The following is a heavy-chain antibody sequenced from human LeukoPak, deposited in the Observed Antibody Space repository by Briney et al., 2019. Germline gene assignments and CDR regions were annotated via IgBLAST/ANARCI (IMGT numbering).Heavy chain of an antibody. V-gene: IGHV3-23*01. J-gene: IGHJ6*02. CDR1: GFTFSSYA. CDR3: AKAHDYSNYYYYYGMDV. Sequence: GGSLRLSCAASGFTFSSYAMSWVRQAPGKGLEWVSAISGSGGSTYYADSVKGRFTISRDNSKNTLYLQMNSLRAEDTAVYYCAKAHDYSNYYYYYGMDVWGQGATVTVSS. D-gene: IGHD4-11*01. CDR2: ISGSGGST.